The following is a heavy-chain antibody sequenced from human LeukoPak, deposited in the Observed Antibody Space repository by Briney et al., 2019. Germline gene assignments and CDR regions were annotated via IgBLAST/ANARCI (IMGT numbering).Heavy chain of an antibody. CDR2: VNPNSGNT. D-gene: IGHD6-13*01. V-gene: IGHV1-8*01. Sequence: AASVKVSCKASGYTFTSYDINWVRQATGQGLEWMGWVNPNSGNTGYAQKFQGRVTMTRNTSISTAYMELSSLRSEDTAVYYCARGGIAVAGTTKMKYYYYGMDVWGQGTTITVSS. J-gene: IGHJ6*02. CDR3: ARGGIAVAGTTKMKYYYYGMDV. CDR1: GYTFTSYD.